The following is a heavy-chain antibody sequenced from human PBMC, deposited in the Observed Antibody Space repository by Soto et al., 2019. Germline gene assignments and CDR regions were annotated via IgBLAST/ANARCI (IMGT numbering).Heavy chain of an antibody. CDR3: ARGRYCLTGRCFPNWFDS. V-gene: IGHV4-30-4*01. D-gene: IGHD7-27*01. J-gene: IGHJ5*01. CDR2: IYKSATT. CDR1: GDSISNLDYF. Sequence: SETLSLTCSVSGDSISNLDYFWAWIRQPPGQALEYIGYIYKSATTYYKPSFESRVAISVDTSKSQFSLNLTSVTAADTAVYFCARGRYCLTGRCFPNWFDSWGQGALVTVSS.